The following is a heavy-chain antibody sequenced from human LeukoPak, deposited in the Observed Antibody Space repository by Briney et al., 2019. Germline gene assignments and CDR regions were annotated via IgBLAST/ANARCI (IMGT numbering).Heavy chain of an antibody. Sequence: GGSLRLSCAASGFTFSSYAMHWVRQAPGKGLEWVAVISYDGSNKYYADSVKGRFTISRDNSKNTLYLQMNSLRAEDTAVYYCARGWNIAVAAHWGQGTLVTVSS. CDR1: GFTFSSYA. J-gene: IGHJ4*02. CDR3: ARGWNIAVAAH. D-gene: IGHD6-19*01. CDR2: ISYDGSNK. V-gene: IGHV3-30*04.